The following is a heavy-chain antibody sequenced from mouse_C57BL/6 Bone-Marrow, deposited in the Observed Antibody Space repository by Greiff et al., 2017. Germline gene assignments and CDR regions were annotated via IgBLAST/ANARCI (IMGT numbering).Heavy chain of an antibody. D-gene: IGHD1-1*01. J-gene: IGHJ2*01. Sequence: EVQLVASGGGLVKPGGSLKLSCAASGFTFSDYGMHWVRPAPEKGLELVAYISSGSSTIYYADTVKGRFTISRDNAKNTLVLKMTSLRSEDTAMYYCARRYYGSSFDYWGQGTTLTVSS. CDR1: GFTFSDYG. CDR3: ARRYYGSSFDY. CDR2: ISSGSSTI. V-gene: IGHV5-17*01.